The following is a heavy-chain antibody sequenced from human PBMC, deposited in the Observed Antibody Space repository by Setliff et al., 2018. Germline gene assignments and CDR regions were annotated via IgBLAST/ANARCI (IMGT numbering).Heavy chain of an antibody. CDR3: ARSGSFGMRYWFDY. CDR1: GNSFTVFY. D-gene: IGHD1-26*01. Sequence: ASVKVSCTSSGNSFTVFYLHWVRQAPGQGLEWMGWISPHSGDTHYAQKFQSRVRMARDTSTYAAYLELSDLTSDDTAMYYCARSGSFGMRYWFDYWGQGALVTVSS. CDR2: ISPHSGDT. J-gene: IGHJ4*02. V-gene: IGHV1-2*02.